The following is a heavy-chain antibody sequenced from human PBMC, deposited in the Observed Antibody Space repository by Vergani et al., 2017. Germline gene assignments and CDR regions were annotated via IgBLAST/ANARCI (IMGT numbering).Heavy chain of an antibody. V-gene: IGHV4-59*01. CDR1: GDSMNTYC. CDR3: ARGALWWLRQIDS. J-gene: IGHJ4*02. CDR2: IYDSGDT. Sequence: QVQMQESGPGLVKPSETLSLTCSVSGDSMNTYCWTWIRQPPGKGLEWIGYIYDSGDTKYNPSLKSRVTMSLDTSKNQFSLNLYSVTAADTAVYYCARGALWWLRQIDSWGQGTLVTVSS. D-gene: IGHD2-21*01.